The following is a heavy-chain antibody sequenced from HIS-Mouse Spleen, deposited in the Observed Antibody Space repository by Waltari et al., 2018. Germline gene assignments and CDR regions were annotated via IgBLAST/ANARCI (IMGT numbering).Heavy chain of an antibody. Sequence: QVQLQESGPGLVKPSETLSLPCTVSGYSISSGYYWGWIRQPPGKGLEWIGSIYHSGSTYYNPSLKSRVTISVDTSKNQFSLKLSSVTAADTAVYYCARDLGGGSYFDYWGQGTLVTVSS. D-gene: IGHD1-26*01. CDR1: GYSISSGYY. CDR3: ARDLGGGSYFDY. CDR2: IYHSGST. V-gene: IGHV4-38-2*02. J-gene: IGHJ4*02.